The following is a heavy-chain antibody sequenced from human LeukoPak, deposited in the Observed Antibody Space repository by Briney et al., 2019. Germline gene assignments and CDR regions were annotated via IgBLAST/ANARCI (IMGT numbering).Heavy chain of an antibody. D-gene: IGHD3-3*01. V-gene: IGHV4-34*01. J-gene: IGHJ4*02. Sequence: GSLRLSCAASGFTFSSYEMNWVRQPPGKGLEWIGEIYHSGSTNYNPSLKSRVTMSSDTSKNQFSLKLSSVTAADTAVYYCARSHSPRHSLTVFGVVKSSRGYYFDYWGQGTLVTVSS. CDR2: IYHSGST. CDR3: ARSHSPRHSLTVFGVVKSSRGYYFDY. CDR1: GFTFSSYE.